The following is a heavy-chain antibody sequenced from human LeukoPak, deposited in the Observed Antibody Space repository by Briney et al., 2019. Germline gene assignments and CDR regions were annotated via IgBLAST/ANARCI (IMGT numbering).Heavy chain of an antibody. Sequence: GGSLRLSCAASGFTFSSYAMSWVRQAPGKGLEWVSSISGSGGSTYYADSVKGRFTISRDNSKTTLYLQMNSLRAEDTAVYFCARGGVDYYGSGTYYLMYYFDYWGQGALVTVSS. CDR3: ARGGVDYYGSGTYYLMYYFDY. D-gene: IGHD3-10*01. CDR2: ISGSGGST. V-gene: IGHV3-23*01. CDR1: GFTFSSYA. J-gene: IGHJ4*02.